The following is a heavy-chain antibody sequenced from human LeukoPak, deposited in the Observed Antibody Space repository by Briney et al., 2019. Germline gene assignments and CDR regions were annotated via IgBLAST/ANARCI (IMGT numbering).Heavy chain of an antibody. CDR3: ARQDTEEGHYYDSSGYYWYFQH. V-gene: IGHV4-4*09. CDR2: IYTSGST. D-gene: IGHD3-22*01. J-gene: IGHJ1*01. CDR1: GGSISSYY. Sequence: SETLSLTCTVSGGSISSYYWSWIRQPPGKGLEWIGYIYTSGSTNYSPSLKSRVTISVGTSKNQVSLKLSSVTAADTAVYFCARQDTEEGHYYDSSGYYWYFQHWGQGTLVTVSS.